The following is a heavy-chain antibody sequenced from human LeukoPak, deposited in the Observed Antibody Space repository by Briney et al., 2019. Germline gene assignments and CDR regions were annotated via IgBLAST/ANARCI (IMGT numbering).Heavy chain of an antibody. D-gene: IGHD5/OR15-5a*01. V-gene: IGHV4-34*01. CDR3: ARVGVSTISFSYFDY. Sequence: SETLSLTCAVYGGSFSGYYWSWIRQPPGKGLEWIGEINHSGSTYYNPSLKSRVTISVDTSKNQFSLKLSSVTAADTAVYYCARVGVSTISFSYFDYWGQGTLVTVSS. CDR1: GGSFSGYY. CDR2: INHSGST. J-gene: IGHJ4*02.